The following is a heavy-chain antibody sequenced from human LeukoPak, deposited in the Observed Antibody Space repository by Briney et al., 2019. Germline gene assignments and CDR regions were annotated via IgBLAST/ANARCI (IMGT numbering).Heavy chain of an antibody. D-gene: IGHD4-11*01. CDR1: GYSFSSGYY. Sequence: SETLSLTCAVSGYSFSSGYYWGWIRQPPGKGLEWIASINDTGSTYYSPSLKSRVTMSLDTSKNQFSLRLRSVTAADTAVYYCARDNYGALDFWGQGTLVTVSS. J-gene: IGHJ4*02. CDR3: ARDNYGALDF. V-gene: IGHV4-38-2*02. CDR2: INDTGST.